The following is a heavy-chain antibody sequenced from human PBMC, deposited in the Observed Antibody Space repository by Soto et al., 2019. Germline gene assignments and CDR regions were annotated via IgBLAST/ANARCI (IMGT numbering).Heavy chain of an antibody. Sequence: QVQLQESGPGLVKSSETLSLTCTVSSGSISSYYWSWIRQPPGKGLEWIGYIYYSGRTNYNPSLKSRVTISVDTSKNQFPLKLSSVPAADTAVYYCARGGASRTYYAPPFDYWGQGTLVTVSS. V-gene: IGHV4-59*01. CDR1: SGSISSYY. CDR3: ARGGASRTYYAPPFDY. D-gene: IGHD1-26*01. J-gene: IGHJ4*02. CDR2: IYYSGRT.